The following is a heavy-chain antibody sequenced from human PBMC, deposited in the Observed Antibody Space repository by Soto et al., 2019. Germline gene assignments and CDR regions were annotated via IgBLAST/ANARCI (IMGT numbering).Heavy chain of an antibody. CDR1: GFTFSSYA. D-gene: IGHD3-3*01. V-gene: IGHV3-23*01. CDR2: ISGSGGST. J-gene: IGHJ6*03. CDR3: AKSVFGVVSDRYYYMDV. Sequence: GGSLRLSCAASGFTFSSYAMSWVRQAPGKGLEWVSAISGSGGSTYYADSVKGRFTISRDNSKNTLYLQMNSLRAEDTAVYYCAKSVFGVVSDRYYYMDVWGKGTTVTVSS.